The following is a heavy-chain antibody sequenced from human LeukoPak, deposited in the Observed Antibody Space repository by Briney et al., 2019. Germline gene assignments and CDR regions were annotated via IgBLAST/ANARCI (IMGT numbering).Heavy chain of an antibody. D-gene: IGHD1-14*01. CDR1: GFTFSTYN. Sequence: GGSLRLSCAASGFTFSTYNMNRVRQAPGKGLEWVSFISSSSGTIYYADSVKGRFTISRDNAQNSLYLQMDSLRAEDTAVYYCARDSGPADPEAFDIWGQGTMVTVSS. J-gene: IGHJ3*02. CDR3: ARDSGPADPEAFDI. V-gene: IGHV3-48*04. CDR2: ISSSSGTI.